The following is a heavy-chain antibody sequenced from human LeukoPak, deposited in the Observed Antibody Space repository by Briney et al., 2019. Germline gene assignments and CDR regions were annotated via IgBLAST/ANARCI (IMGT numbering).Heavy chain of an antibody. CDR2: IWYDGSNK. CDR3: AKDPSKGYYDSSGYSHFDY. J-gene: IGHJ4*02. V-gene: IGHV3-33*06. Sequence: GGSLRLSCAASGFTFSSYSMHWVRQAPGKGLEWVAVIWYDGSNKYYADSVKGRFTISRDNSKNTLYLQMNSLRAEDTAVYYCAKDPSKGYYDSSGYSHFDYWGQGTLVTVSS. CDR1: GFTFSSYS. D-gene: IGHD3-22*01.